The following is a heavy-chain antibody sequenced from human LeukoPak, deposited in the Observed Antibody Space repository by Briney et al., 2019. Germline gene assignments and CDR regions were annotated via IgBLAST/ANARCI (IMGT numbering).Heavy chain of an antibody. CDR1: GGSFSGYY. CDR2: INHSGST. D-gene: IGHD3-3*01. Sequence: SETLSLTCAVYGGSFSGYYWSWIRQPPGKGLEWIGEINHSGSTNYNPSLKSRVTIPVDTSKNQFSLKLSSVTAADTAVYYCASQARFWSGYYDYWGQGTLVTVSS. J-gene: IGHJ4*02. CDR3: ASQARFWSGYYDY. V-gene: IGHV4-34*01.